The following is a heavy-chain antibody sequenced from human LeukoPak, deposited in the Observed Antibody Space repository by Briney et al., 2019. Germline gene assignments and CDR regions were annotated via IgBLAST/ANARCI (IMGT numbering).Heavy chain of an antibody. CDR2: ISTYNGNT. V-gene: IGHV1-18*01. J-gene: IGHJ5*02. Sequence: ASVKVSCKATGYTFSSYGISWVRQAPGQGLEWMGWISTYNGNTNYAQKLQGRVTMTTDTSTSTAYMELRSLRSDDTAVYYCARIEWELRGNYNWFDPWGQGTLVTVSS. CDR3: ARIEWELRGNYNWFDP. D-gene: IGHD1-26*01. CDR1: GYTFSSYG.